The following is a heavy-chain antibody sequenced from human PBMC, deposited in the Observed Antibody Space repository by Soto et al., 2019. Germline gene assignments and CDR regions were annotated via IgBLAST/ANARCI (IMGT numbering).Heavy chain of an antibody. CDR2: ITDTGGDA. Sequence: PXGSLRLSCVASGLTFGSRAMSWVRQAPGEGLQWVSTITDTGGDAKYADSVRGRFVISRDNSKKTLYLQVTSLTAEDSAMYYCARGTTDSYPGSRIFDFWGRGTLVTVSS. J-gene: IGHJ4*02. V-gene: IGHV3-23*01. CDR3: ARGTTDSYPGSRIFDF. CDR1: GLTFGSRA. D-gene: IGHD3-10*01.